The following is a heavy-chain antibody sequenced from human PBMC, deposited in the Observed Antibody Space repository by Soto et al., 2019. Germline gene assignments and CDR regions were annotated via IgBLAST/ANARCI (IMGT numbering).Heavy chain of an antibody. CDR2: IDPSDSYT. D-gene: IGHD3-22*01. J-gene: IGHJ4*02. CDR1: GYSFTSYW. CDR3: ARQDYYDSSGYYTKAPNFDY. Sequence: PGESLKISCKGSGYSFTSYWISWVRQMPGKGLEWMGRIDPSDSYTNYSPSFQGHVTISADKSISTAYLQWSSLKASDTAMYYCARQDYYDSSGYYTKAPNFDYWGQGTLVTVSS. V-gene: IGHV5-10-1*01.